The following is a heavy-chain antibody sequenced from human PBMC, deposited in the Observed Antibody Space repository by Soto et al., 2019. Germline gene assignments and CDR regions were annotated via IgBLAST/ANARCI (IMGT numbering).Heavy chain of an antibody. V-gene: IGHV1-58*01. CDR1: GFTFTSSA. CDR2: IVVGSGNT. J-gene: IGHJ6*02. D-gene: IGHD3-10*01. Sequence: QMQLVQSGPEVKKPGTSVKVSCKASGFTFTSSAVQWVRQARGQRLEWIGWIVVGSGNTNYAQKFQERVTITRDMSTSTAYMELSSLRSEDTAVYYCAAGSPEEVRGVIARYYYYGMDVWGQGTTVTVSS. CDR3: AAGSPEEVRGVIARYYYYGMDV.